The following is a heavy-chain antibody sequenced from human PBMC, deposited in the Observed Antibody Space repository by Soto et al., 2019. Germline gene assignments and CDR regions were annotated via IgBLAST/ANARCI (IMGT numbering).Heavy chain of an antibody. J-gene: IGHJ6*02. CDR1: GFTFRSYG. CDR3: ARDRLVPYGYGMDV. D-gene: IGHD2-2*01. CDR2: IWFDGSKK. Sequence: QMQRVESGGGVVQPGRSLRLSCAASGFTFRSYGIHWFRQAPGKGLEWVALIWFDGSKKYYVDSVKGRFAVSRDNSKNTLYLQMNSLRVEDTAVYYCARDRLVPYGYGMDVWGQGTTVTVSS. V-gene: IGHV3-33*01.